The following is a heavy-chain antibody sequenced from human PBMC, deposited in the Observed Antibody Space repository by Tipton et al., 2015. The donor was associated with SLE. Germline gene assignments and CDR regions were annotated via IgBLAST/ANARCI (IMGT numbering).Heavy chain of an antibody. CDR1: GGSISSGDYY. V-gene: IGHV4-30-4*01. CDR2: IYYSGST. Sequence: TLSLTCTVSGGSISSGDYYWSWIRQPPGKGLEWIGYIYYSGSTNYNPSLKSRVTISVDMSKNQFSLKLSSVTAADTAVYYCARDRVDSDAFDIWGQGTMVTVSS. D-gene: IGHD5-12*01. J-gene: IGHJ3*02. CDR3: ARDRVDSDAFDI.